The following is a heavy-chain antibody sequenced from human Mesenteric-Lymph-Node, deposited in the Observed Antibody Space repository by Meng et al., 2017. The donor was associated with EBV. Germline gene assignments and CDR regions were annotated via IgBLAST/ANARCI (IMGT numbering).Heavy chain of an antibody. Sequence: GADAKNPGASLKISCKVPAYSFTSDCICSVCQMPGKGLDWMGIIYPGDPDTRYSPSLQGQVTISADKSISTAYLQWSSLNASDTAMYYCARQQGNSGGDYWGQGTLVTVSS. CDR3: ARQQGNSGGDY. V-gene: IGHV5-51*01. CDR2: IYPGDPDT. CDR1: AYSFTSDC. J-gene: IGHJ4*02. D-gene: IGHD4-23*01.